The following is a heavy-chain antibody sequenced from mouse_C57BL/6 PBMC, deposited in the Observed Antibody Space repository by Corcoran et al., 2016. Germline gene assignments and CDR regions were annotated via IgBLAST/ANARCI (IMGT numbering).Heavy chain of an antibody. CDR3: ARGDGRFAY. CDR2: INTYSGVP. CDR1: GYTFTTYG. D-gene: IGHD1-1*01. J-gene: IGHJ3*01. V-gene: IGHV9-3*01. Sequence: QIQLVQSGPELKKPGETVKISCKASGYTFTTYGMSWVKQAPGKGLKWMGWINTYSGVPTYADDFKGRFAFSLETSASTAYLQINNLKNEDTATYFCARGDGRFAYWGQGTLVTVSA.